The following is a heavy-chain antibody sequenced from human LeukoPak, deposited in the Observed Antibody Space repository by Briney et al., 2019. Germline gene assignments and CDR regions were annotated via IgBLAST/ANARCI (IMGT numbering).Heavy chain of an antibody. D-gene: IGHD4-17*01. Sequence: SGTLSLTCDVSGGSISSGNWWSWVRQPPGKGLEWIGEIYRTGSTNYNPSLKGRVTISIDTSKNQFSLKLTSVTAADTAVYYCTRNGAYNLEAWGQGILATVSS. V-gene: IGHV4-4*02. CDR3: TRNGAYNLEA. CDR1: GGSISSGNW. J-gene: IGHJ4*02. CDR2: IYRTGST.